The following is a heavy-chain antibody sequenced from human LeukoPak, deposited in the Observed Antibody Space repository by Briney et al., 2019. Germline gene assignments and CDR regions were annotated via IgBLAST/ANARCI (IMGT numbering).Heavy chain of an antibody. CDR2: IYYSGST. J-gene: IGHJ5*02. V-gene: IGHV4-59*01. D-gene: IGHD4-23*01. Sequence: SETLSLTCTVSGGSISSYYWSWIRQPPGKGLEWIGYIYYSGSTNYNPSLKSRVTISVDTSKNQFSLKLSSVTAADTAVYYCARADGGNPGGWFDPWGREPWSPSPQ. CDR3: ARADGGNPGGWFDP. CDR1: GGSISSYY.